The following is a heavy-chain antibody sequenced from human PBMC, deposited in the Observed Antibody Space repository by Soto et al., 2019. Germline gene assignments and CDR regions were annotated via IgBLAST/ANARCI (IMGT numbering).Heavy chain of an antibody. CDR2: INPNSGGT. Sequence: ASVKVSCKASGYTFTGYYMHWVRHAPGQVLEWMGWINPNSGGTNYAQKFQGRVTMTRDTSISTAYMGLSRLISDDTAVYYCAREVIAARPFLRYYYGMDVWRQGTTVTVSS. D-gene: IGHD6-6*01. J-gene: IGHJ6*02. CDR1: GYTFTGYY. V-gene: IGHV1-2*02. CDR3: AREVIAARPFLRYYYGMDV.